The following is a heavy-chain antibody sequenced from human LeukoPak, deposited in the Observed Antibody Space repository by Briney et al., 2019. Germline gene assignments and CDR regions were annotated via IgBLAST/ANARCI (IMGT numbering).Heavy chain of an antibody. CDR3: ARYFSGDQFKWFDP. D-gene: IGHD1-26*01. CDR2: IYHGGSA. J-gene: IGHJ5*02. CDR1: GDSISSGGYS. Sequence: PSQTLSLTCAVSGDSISSGGYSWSWIRQPPGKGLEWIGYIYHGGSAYYSPSLKSRANISVDKSKNQFSLKLSSVTAADTAVYYCARYFSGDQFKWFDPWGQGTLVTVSS. V-gene: IGHV4-30-2*01.